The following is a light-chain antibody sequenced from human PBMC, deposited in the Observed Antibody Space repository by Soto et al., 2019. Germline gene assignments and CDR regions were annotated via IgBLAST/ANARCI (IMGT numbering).Light chain of an antibody. CDR1: QSVSSNF. J-gene: IGKJ5*01. Sequence: EIVLTQSPGTLSLSPGERATLSCRASQSVSSNFLAWYQQKSGQAPRLLIYVASSRATGIPGRFSGSGSGTDLTLTISRQEPEDFAVYYCQQYASSPITFGQGTRLEIK. CDR3: QQYASSPIT. V-gene: IGKV3-20*01. CDR2: VAS.